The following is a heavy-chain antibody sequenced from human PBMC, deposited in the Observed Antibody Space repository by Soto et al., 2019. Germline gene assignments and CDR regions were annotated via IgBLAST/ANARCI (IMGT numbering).Heavy chain of an antibody. V-gene: IGHV3-33*01. Sequence: GGSLRLSCAASGFTFSSYGMHWVRQAPGKGLEWVAVIWYDGSNKYYADSVKGRFTISRDNSKNTLYLQMNSLRAEDTAVYYCARDQYCGGDCLGYYYYYYGMDVWGQGTTVTVSS. J-gene: IGHJ6*02. CDR2: IWYDGSNK. CDR1: GFTFSSYG. CDR3: ARDQYCGGDCLGYYYYYYGMDV. D-gene: IGHD2-21*02.